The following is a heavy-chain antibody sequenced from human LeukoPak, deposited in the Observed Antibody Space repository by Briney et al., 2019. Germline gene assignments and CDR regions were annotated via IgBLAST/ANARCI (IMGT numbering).Heavy chain of an antibody. CDR1: GYTFNNYY. CDR3: TREARAGNWFDP. V-gene: IGHV1-2*02. Sequence: ASVKVSCKASGYTFNNYYIHWVRQAPGQGLEWMGWINPDSGDTNYAQKFQGRVTMTRDTSINTLYMELSRLTYDGTATFYCTREARAGNWFDPWGQGTLITVS. CDR2: INPDSGDT. J-gene: IGHJ5*02.